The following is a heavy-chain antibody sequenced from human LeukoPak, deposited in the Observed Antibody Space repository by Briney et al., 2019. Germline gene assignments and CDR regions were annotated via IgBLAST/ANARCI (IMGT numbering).Heavy chain of an antibody. D-gene: IGHD6-19*01. V-gene: IGHV3-48*01. CDR1: GFTFSSYS. CDR2: ISSSSSTI. CDR3: AREAYSSGWYAAYFDY. J-gene: IGHJ4*02. Sequence: PTGGSLRLSCAASGFTFSSYSMNWVRQAPGKGLEWVSYISSSSSTIYYADSVKGRFTISRDNAKNSLYLQMNSLRAEDTAVYYCAREAYSSGWYAAYFDYWGQGTLVTVSS.